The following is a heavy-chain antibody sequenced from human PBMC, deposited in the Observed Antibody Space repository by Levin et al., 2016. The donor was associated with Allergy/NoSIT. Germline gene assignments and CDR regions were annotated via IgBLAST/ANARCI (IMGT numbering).Heavy chain of an antibody. V-gene: IGHV3-23*01. J-gene: IGHJ4*02. D-gene: IGHD3-10*01. CDR3: ARRITMIRGVPDY. Sequence: WIRQPPGKGLEWVSATTGGGGHTYYADSVKGRFTVSRDNSRNTLYLQMNSLGAEDTATYYCARRITMIRGVPDYWGQGTLVTVSS. CDR2: TTGGGGHT.